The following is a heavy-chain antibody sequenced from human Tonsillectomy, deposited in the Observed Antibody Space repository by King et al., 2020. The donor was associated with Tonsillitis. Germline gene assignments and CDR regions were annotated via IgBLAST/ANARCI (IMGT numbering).Heavy chain of an antibody. V-gene: IGHV3-23*04. J-gene: IGHJ4*02. CDR3: ATLITARLDY. CDR1: GFTFTDCD. CDR2: IISGGST. D-gene: IGHD6-6*01. Sequence: VQLVESGGNLVQPGGSLTLSCAHSGFTFTDCDMNWVRQPPGKGLEWVSGIISGGSTYYADSVKGRFTISRDNSKNTLYLQMNSLRAEDTAVYYCATLITARLDYWGQGTLVTVSS.